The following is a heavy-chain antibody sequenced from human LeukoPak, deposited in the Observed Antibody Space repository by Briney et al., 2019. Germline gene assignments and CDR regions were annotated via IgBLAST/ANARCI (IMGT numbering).Heavy chain of an antibody. J-gene: IGHJ4*02. CDR3: AKAGYSGSYRNPNDY. D-gene: IGHD1-26*01. Sequence: QTGGSLRLSCAASGFTFSSYAMSWVRQAPGKGLEWVSAISGSGGSTYYADSVKGRFTISRDNSKNMLYLQMNSLRAEDTAVYYCAKAGYSGSYRNPNDYWGQGTLVTVSS. CDR2: ISGSGGST. V-gene: IGHV3-23*01. CDR1: GFTFSSYA.